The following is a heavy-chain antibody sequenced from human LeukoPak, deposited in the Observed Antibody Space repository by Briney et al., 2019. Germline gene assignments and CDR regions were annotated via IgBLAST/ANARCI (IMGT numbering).Heavy chain of an antibody. Sequence: GGSLRLSCAASGFTFSIYEMNWVRQAPGKGLEWVSLISGGGSSTSYADSVKGRFTISRDNNKGSLYLQMDSLTTEDTALYYCAKVLGSSSWYSLGSWGQGTLVTVSS. V-gene: IGHV3-43*02. D-gene: IGHD6-13*01. CDR3: AKVLGSSSWYSLGS. CDR2: ISGGGSST. J-gene: IGHJ5*02. CDR1: GFTFSIYE.